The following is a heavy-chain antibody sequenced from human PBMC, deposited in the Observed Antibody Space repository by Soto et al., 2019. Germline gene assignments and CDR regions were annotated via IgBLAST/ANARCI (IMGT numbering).Heavy chain of an antibody. CDR3: ATLPPRIVVVFTEMPT. CDR1: GGSISSSSYY. Sequence: SETLSLTCTVSGGSISSSSYYWGWIRQPPGKGLEWIGSIYYSGITNYNPSLRSRVSMSVDKSNNEFSLSLTSVTAADTAVYYCATLPPRIVVVFTEMPTWGQGIVVTVSS. CDR2: IYYSGIT. V-gene: IGHV4-39*07. D-gene: IGHD2-21*01. J-gene: IGHJ5*02.